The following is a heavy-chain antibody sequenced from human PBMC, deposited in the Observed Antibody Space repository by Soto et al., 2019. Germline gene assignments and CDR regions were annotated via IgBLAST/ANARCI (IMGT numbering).Heavy chain of an antibody. J-gene: IGHJ6*02. CDR2: IYSGGST. CDR1: GFTVSSNY. Sequence: EVQLVESGGGLVQPGGSLRLSCAASGFTVSSNYMSWVRQAPGKGLEWVSVIYSGGSTYYADSVKGRFTISRDNSKNTLYLQMNSLRAEDTAVYDCARDFVVRGDRYYYYGMDVWGQGTTVTVSS. D-gene: IGHD3-10*01. V-gene: IGHV3-66*01. CDR3: ARDFVVRGDRYYYYGMDV.